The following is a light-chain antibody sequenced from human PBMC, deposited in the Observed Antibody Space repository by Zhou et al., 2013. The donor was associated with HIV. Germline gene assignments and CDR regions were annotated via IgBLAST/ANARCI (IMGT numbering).Light chain of an antibody. CDR2: AAS. Sequence: DIQMTQSPSSLSASVGDRVTITCRASQSISSYLNWYQQKPGKAPKFLIYAASSLQSGVPSRFSGSGSGTDFTLTISSLQPEDFATYYCHQSYSDPDTFGQGTRLEFK. V-gene: IGKV1-39*01. J-gene: IGKJ5*01. CDR3: HQSYSDPDT. CDR1: QSISSY.